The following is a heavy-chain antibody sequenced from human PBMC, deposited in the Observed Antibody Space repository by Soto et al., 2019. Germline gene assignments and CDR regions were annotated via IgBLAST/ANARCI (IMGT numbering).Heavy chain of an antibody. CDR2: IDPSDSYT. Sequence: GESLKISCKGSGYSFTIYWISWVRQMPGKGLELMGRIDPSDSYTNYSPSFQGHVTISADKSISTAYLQWSSLKASDTAMYYCARHPXAGLRYFDWLRDNWFDPWGPGTLVTVSS. CDR3: ARHPXAGLRYFDWLRDNWFDP. CDR1: GYSFTIYW. J-gene: IGHJ5*02. D-gene: IGHD3-9*01. V-gene: IGHV5-10-1*01.